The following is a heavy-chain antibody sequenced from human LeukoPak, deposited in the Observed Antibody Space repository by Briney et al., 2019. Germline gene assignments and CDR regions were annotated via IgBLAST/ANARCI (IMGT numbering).Heavy chain of an antibody. J-gene: IGHJ4*02. CDR3: ARNYDSSGYYCDY. CDR1: GGTFSSYA. CDR2: IIPILGIA. V-gene: IGHV1-69*04. Sequence: SVKVSCKASGGTFSSYAISWVRQAPGQGLEWMGRIIPILGIANYAQKFLGRVTITADKSTSTAYMVLSSLRSEDTAVYYCARNYDSSGYYCDYWGQGTLVTVSS. D-gene: IGHD3-22*01.